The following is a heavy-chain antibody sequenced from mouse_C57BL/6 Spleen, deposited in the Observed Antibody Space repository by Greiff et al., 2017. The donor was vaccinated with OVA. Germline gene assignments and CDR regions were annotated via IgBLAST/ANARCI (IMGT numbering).Heavy chain of an antibody. CDR1: GYAFTNYL. CDR3: ARRVYDGYYEGNAMDY. J-gene: IGHJ4*01. V-gene: IGHV1-54*01. Sequence: LVESGAELVRPGTSVKVSCKASGYAFTNYLIEWVKQRPGQGLEWIGVINPGSGGTNYNEKFKGKATLTADKSSSTAYMQLSSLTSEDSAVYFCARRVYDGYYEGNAMDYWGQGTSVTVSS. D-gene: IGHD2-3*01. CDR2: INPGSGGT.